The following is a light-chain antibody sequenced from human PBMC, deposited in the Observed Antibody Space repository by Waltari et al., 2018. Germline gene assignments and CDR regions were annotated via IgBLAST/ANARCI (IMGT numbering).Light chain of an antibody. CDR2: WAS. V-gene: IGKV4-1*01. CDR3: QQYYSTPLT. Sequence: DIVMTQSPYSLAVSLGERATINCKSSQSVLSSSNNKNYLAWDQQKPGQPPKLLIYWASTRESGVPDRFSGSGSGTDFTLTISSLQAEDVAVYYCQQYYSTPLTFGGGTKVEIK. CDR1: QSVLSSSNNKNY. J-gene: IGKJ4*01.